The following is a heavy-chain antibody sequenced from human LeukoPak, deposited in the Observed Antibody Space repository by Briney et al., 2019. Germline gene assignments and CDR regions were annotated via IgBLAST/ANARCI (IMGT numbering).Heavy chain of an antibody. V-gene: IGHV1-2*02. CDR2: INPNSGGT. D-gene: IGHD6-13*01. J-gene: IGHJ5*02. CDR3: ATHSSSWYNWFDP. Sequence: ASVKVSCKASGYTFTSYYMHWVRQAPGQGLEWMGWINPNSGGTNYAQKFQGRVTMTRDTSISTAYMELSRLRSDDTAVYYCATHSSSWYNWFDPWGQGTLVIVSS. CDR1: GYTFTSYY.